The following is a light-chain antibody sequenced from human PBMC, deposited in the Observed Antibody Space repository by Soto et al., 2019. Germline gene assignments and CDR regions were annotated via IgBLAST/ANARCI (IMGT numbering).Light chain of an antibody. J-gene: IGKJ1*01. Sequence: EIVLTQSPGTLSLSPGKRATLSCRASQSISSSYLAWYQQRPGQAPRLLIYVASSRATGIPYRFSGSGSGTEFTLTISRLEPEDFAVYYCQQYGSSSWTFGQGTKVDIK. V-gene: IGKV3-20*01. CDR1: QSISSSY. CDR3: QQYGSSSWT. CDR2: VAS.